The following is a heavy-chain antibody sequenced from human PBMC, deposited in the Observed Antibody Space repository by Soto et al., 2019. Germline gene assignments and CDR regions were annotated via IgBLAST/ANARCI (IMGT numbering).Heavy chain of an antibody. CDR3: AKGKVAYDNSGLQYFYYFPMNV. Sequence: HPGGSLRLSCAASEFTFSSYAMNWVRQAPGKGLEWVSVISGGGGTTYYADSVKGRFRISRDNSKNTLYLQMNSLRVEDTAVYYCAKGKVAYDNSGLQYFYYFPMNVWGQGTTVTVSS. J-gene: IGHJ6*02. CDR2: ISGGGGTT. D-gene: IGHD3-22*01. CDR1: EFTFSSYA. V-gene: IGHV3-23*01.